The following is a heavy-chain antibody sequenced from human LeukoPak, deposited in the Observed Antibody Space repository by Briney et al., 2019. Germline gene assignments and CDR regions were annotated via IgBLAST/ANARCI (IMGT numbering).Heavy chain of an antibody. D-gene: IGHD2-15*01. J-gene: IGHJ6*03. CDR1: GYTFTSYG. Sequence: ASVKVSCKASGYTFTSYGISWVRQAPGQGLEWMGWISAYNGNTNYAQKLQGRVTMTTDTSTSTAYMELRSLRSDDTAVYYCAREVLGYYYYYMDVWGKGTTVTVSS. CDR3: AREVLGYYYYYMDV. V-gene: IGHV1-18*01. CDR2: ISAYNGNT.